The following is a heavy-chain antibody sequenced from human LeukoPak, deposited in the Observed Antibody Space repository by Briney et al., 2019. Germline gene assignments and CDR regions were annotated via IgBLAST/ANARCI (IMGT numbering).Heavy chain of an antibody. CDR1: GFTFSSHA. J-gene: IGHJ4*02. D-gene: IGHD3-3*02. CDR2: ISGSGGST. V-gene: IGHV3-23*01. CDR3: AKDLWSSAFFDY. Sequence: GGSLRLSCAASGFTFSSHAMSWVRQAPGKGLEWVSAISGSGGSTYYADSVKGRFTISRDNSKNTLYLQMNSLRADDTAVYYCAKDLWSSAFFDYWGQGTLVTVSS.